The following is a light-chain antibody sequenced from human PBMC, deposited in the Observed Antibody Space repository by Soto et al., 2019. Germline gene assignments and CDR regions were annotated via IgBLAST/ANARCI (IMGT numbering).Light chain of an antibody. V-gene: IGLV1-44*01. CDR3: AAWDDSLNAWV. CDR1: SSNIGRNS. Sequence: QSVLTQPPSASGTPGQRVTISCSGSSSNIGRNSVNWYQQLPGTAPNLLIYGSDQRPSGVPDRFSGSSSGTSASLAISGLQSEDEATYYCAAWDDSLNAWVFGGGTQLTVL. CDR2: GSD. J-gene: IGLJ3*02.